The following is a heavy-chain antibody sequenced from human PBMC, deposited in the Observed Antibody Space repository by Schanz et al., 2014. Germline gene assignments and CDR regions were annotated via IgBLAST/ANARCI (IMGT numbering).Heavy chain of an antibody. CDR1: GYTFTSYG. J-gene: IGHJ4*02. Sequence: QVQLVQSGAEVKKPGASVKVSCKASGYTFTSYGISWVRQAPGQGPEWMGWMNPNSGTTGYAQKFQGRVTMTRDTSISTAYMELSRLRSDDTAVYYCARGLVRYFAYWGQGTLVTVSS. V-gene: IGHV1-2*02. D-gene: IGHD2-8*02. CDR3: ARGLVRYFAY. CDR2: MNPNSGTT.